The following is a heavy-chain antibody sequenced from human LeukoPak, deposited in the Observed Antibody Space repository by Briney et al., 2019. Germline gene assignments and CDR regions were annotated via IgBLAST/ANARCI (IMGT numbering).Heavy chain of an antibody. CDR2: ISFDGSNK. CDR1: GFTFSNYA. CDR3: ARVRDSSGSFDY. J-gene: IGHJ4*02. D-gene: IGHD3-22*01. Sequence: GGSLRLSCAASGFTFSNYAMVWVRQAPGKGLEWVALISFDGSNKFYAESVKGRFTISRDNSKNTLYLQMNSLRAEDTAVYYCARVRDSSGSFDYWGQGTLVTVSS. V-gene: IGHV3-30*14.